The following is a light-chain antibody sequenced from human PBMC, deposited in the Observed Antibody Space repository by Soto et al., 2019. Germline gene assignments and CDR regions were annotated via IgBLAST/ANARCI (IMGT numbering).Light chain of an antibody. CDR3: QQYNNWRSWT. J-gene: IGKJ1*01. CDR1: QSVSSN. V-gene: IGKV3-15*01. CDR2: GAS. Sequence: EIVMTQSVATLSVTQGERATLSCRASQSVSSNLAWYQQKPGQAPRLLIYGASTRATGIPARFSGSGSGTEFTLTISSLQSEDFAVYYCQQYNNWRSWTFGQGTKV.